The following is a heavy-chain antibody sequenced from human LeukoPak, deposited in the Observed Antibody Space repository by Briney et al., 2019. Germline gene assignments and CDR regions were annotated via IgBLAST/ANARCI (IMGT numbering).Heavy chain of an antibody. CDR1: GFTFSNYG. Sequence: GGSLRLSCGASGFTFSNYGMQWVRQAPGRGGEGVAFIRYDGSNKYYTHSVKGRFTISRDNSKNTLYLQMNSLKAADTAVYYCAKRANRGSSAGGHFDYWGQGTLVTVSS. D-gene: IGHD7-27*01. V-gene: IGHV3-30*02. CDR2: IRYDGSNK. CDR3: AKRANRGSSAGGHFDY. J-gene: IGHJ4*02.